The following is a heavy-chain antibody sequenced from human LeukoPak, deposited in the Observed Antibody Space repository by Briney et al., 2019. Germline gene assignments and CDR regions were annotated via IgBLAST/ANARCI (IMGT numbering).Heavy chain of an antibody. CDR3: ARGGYDILTEHYYCYYMDV. D-gene: IGHD3-9*01. Sequence: GGSLRLSCAASGFTFSSYWMHWVRQAPGKGLVWVSRINSDGSSTSYADSVKGRFTISRDNAKNTLYLQMNSLRAEDTAVYYCARGGYDILTEHYYCYYMDVWGKGTTVTISS. CDR1: GFTFSSYW. J-gene: IGHJ6*03. CDR2: INSDGSST. V-gene: IGHV3-74*01.